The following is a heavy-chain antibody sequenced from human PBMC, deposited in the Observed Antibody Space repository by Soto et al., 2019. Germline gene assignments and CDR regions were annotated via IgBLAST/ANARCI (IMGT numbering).Heavy chain of an antibody. CDR2: IYYSGST. D-gene: IGHD3-3*01. J-gene: IGHJ3*02. CDR3: ARRITINAFDI. V-gene: IGHV4-59*01. CDR1: GCSISSYY. Sequence: SEPLSLTCTVSGCSISSYYWSWIRQPPGKGLEWIGYIYYSGSTNYNPSLKSRGTISVDTSKNQFPLKLSSVTAADTAVYYCARRITINAFDIWGQGTMVTVS.